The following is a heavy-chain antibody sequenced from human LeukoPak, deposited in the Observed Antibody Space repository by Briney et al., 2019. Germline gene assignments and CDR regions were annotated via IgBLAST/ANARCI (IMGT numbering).Heavy chain of an antibody. Sequence: GGSLRLSCAASGFTFSTYGMHWVRQAPGKGLEWVAVISHDGSNKYYTDSVKGRFTISRDNSKNTLYLQMNSLRAEDTAVYYCANYDSSGYAPPGGYYYYGMDVWGQGTTVTVSS. CDR1: GFTFSTYG. CDR3: ANYDSSGYAPPGGYYYYGMDV. CDR2: ISHDGSNK. D-gene: IGHD3-22*01. J-gene: IGHJ6*02. V-gene: IGHV3-30*18.